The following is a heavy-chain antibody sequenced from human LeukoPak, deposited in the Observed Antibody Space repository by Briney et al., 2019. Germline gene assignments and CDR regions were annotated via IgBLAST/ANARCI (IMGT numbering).Heavy chain of an antibody. CDR3: ARGRYGSKDY. CDR1: GGSFSGYY. Sequence: SETLSLTCAVYGGSFSGYYWSWIRQPPGKGLGWIGEINHSGSTNYNPSLKSRVTISVDTSKNQFSLKLSSVTAADTAVYYCARGRYGSKDYWGQGTLVTVSS. D-gene: IGHD3-10*01. J-gene: IGHJ4*02. CDR2: INHSGST. V-gene: IGHV4-34*01.